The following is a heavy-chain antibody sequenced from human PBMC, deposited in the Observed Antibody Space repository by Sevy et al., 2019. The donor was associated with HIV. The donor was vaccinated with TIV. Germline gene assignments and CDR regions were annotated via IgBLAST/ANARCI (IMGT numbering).Heavy chain of an antibody. V-gene: IGHV4-34*01. J-gene: IGHJ4*02. CDR1: GGSFSGYY. Sequence: SETLSLTCAVYGGSFSGYYWSWIRQPPGKGLEWIGEINHSGSTNYNPSLKSRVTISVDTSKNQFSLKLSSVTAADTAVYYCASLGGAARPRYFDYWGQGTLVTVSS. CDR2: INHSGST. D-gene: IGHD6-6*01. CDR3: ASLGGAARPRYFDY.